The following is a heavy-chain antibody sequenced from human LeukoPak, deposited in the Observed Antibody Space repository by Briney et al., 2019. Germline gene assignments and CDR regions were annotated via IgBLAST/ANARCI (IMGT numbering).Heavy chain of an antibody. CDR2: IYYGGST. CDR1: GGSISSYY. D-gene: IGHD6-19*01. Sequence: SETLSLTCTVSGGSISSYYWSWIRQPPGKGLEWIGYIYYGGSTNYNPSLKSRVTISVDTSKNQFSLKLSSVTAADTAVYYCARVGSSGWLPYFDYWGQGTLVTVSS. CDR3: ARVGSSGWLPYFDY. J-gene: IGHJ4*02. V-gene: IGHV4-59*01.